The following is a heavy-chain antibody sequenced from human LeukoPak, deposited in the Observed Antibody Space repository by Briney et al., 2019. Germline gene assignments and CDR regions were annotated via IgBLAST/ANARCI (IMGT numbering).Heavy chain of an antibody. D-gene: IGHD5-24*01. CDR1: GYTFAGYY. Sequence: ASVKVSSKASGYTFAGYYMHWVRQAPGQGLEWMGWINPNSGVTNSAQKFQGSVSMTPDTSISTPYMYLSRLISDDTAVYYCAKEEMATITAAVGGFDYWGQGTLVTVSS. CDR3: AKEEMATITAAVGGFDY. J-gene: IGHJ4*02. CDR2: INPNSGVT. V-gene: IGHV1-2*02.